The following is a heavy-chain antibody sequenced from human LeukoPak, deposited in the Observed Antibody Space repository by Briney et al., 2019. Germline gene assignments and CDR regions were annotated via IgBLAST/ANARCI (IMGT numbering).Heavy chain of an antibody. CDR1: GFTFSSYA. CDR2: ISGSGGST. V-gene: IGHV3-23*01. CDR3: AKDRPDTYYYDSSGYYTRIPYYFDY. Sequence: GGSLTLSCAASGFTFSSYAMSWVRQAPGKGLEWVSAISGSGGSTYYADSVKGRFTISRDNSKNTLYLQMNSLRAEDTAVYYCAKDRPDTYYYDSSGYYTRIPYYFDYWGQGTLVTVSS. J-gene: IGHJ4*02. D-gene: IGHD3-22*01.